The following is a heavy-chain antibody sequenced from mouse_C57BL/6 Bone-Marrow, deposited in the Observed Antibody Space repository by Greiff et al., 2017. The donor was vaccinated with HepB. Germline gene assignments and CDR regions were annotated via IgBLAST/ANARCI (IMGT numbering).Heavy chain of an antibody. Sequence: QVQLQQSGAELARPGASVKLSCKASGYTFTSYGISWVKQRTGQGLEWIGEIYPRSGNTYYNEKFKGKATLTADKSSSTADMELRSLTSEDSAVYFCARYIDGYLDWYFDVWGTGTTVTVSS. J-gene: IGHJ1*03. V-gene: IGHV1-81*01. CDR3: ARYIDGYLDWYFDV. CDR1: GYTFTSYG. D-gene: IGHD2-3*01. CDR2: IYPRSGNT.